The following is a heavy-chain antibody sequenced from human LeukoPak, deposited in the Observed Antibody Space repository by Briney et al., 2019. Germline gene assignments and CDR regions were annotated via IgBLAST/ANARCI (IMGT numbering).Heavy chain of an antibody. D-gene: IGHD5-24*01. V-gene: IGHV3-48*02. CDR2: ITSSSNVI. Sequence: GGSLRLSCAASGFTFSSCNMNWVRQAPGKGLEWVSYITSSSNVIYYADTVKGRFTISRDNAKNSLFLQTNNLRDEDTAVYYCVRDSPMAIFDYWGQGALVTVSS. CDR3: VRDSPMAIFDY. CDR1: GFTFSSCN. J-gene: IGHJ4*02.